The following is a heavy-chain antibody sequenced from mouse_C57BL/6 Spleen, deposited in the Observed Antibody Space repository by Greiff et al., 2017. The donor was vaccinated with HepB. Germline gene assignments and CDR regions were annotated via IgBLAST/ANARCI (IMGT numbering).Heavy chain of an antibody. Sequence: EVQRVESGPELVKPGASVKIPCKASGYTFTDYNMDWVKQSHGKSLEWIGDINPNNGGTIYNQKFKGKATLTVDKSSSTAYMELRSLTSEDTAVYYCARGIYYDYGEGAMDYWGQGTSVTVSS. CDR2: INPNNGGT. CDR3: ARGIYYDYGEGAMDY. J-gene: IGHJ4*01. V-gene: IGHV1-18*01. CDR1: GYTFTDYN. D-gene: IGHD2-4*01.